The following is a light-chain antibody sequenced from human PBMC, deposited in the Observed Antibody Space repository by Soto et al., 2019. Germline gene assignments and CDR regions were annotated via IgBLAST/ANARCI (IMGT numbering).Light chain of an antibody. V-gene: IGKV3-15*01. Sequence: EIVMTQSPATLSVSPGGRVILSCRASQSVSSNLAWYQQKPGQAPRLLLYGASTRATGIPARFSGSGSGTEFTLTISELESEDFAFYYCQQYNNWPPCTFGQGTKLEIK. CDR1: QSVSSN. CDR3: QQYNNWPPCT. CDR2: GAS. J-gene: IGKJ2*02.